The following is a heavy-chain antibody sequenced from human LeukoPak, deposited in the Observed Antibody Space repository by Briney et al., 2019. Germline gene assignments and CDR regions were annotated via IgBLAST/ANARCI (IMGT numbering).Heavy chain of an antibody. Sequence: GGPLRLSCAVSGFTFSIYSMTWVRQAPGKGLEWVSAISGRDDSTYYADSVKGRFTFSRDNSKNTLYLQMNSLRAEDTAVYYCAKLVAVAGRNYWGQGTLVTVSS. D-gene: IGHD6-19*01. CDR3: AKLVAVAGRNY. V-gene: IGHV3-23*01. CDR1: GFTFSIYS. J-gene: IGHJ4*02. CDR2: ISGRDDST.